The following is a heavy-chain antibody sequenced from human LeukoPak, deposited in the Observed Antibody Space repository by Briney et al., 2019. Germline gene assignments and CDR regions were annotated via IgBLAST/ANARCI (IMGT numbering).Heavy chain of an antibody. D-gene: IGHD3-10*01. V-gene: IGHV3-64*01. Sequence: GGSLRLSCAASGFTFSSYAMHWVRQAPGKGLEYVSAISSNGGSTYYANSVKGRFTISRDNSKNTLYLQMGSLRAEDMAVYYCARDPYGSGSYVDYWGQGTLVTVSS. CDR3: ARDPYGSGSYVDY. J-gene: IGHJ4*02. CDR2: ISSNGGST. CDR1: GFTFSSYA.